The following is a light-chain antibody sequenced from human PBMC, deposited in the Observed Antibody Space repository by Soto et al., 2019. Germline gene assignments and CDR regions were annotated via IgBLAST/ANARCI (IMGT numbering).Light chain of an antibody. V-gene: IGKV3-15*01. Sequence: IVMTQSPATLSVSPGERATLSCRATQSVSSHLAWYQQRPGQAPRLLIYGASTRATGIPARFSGSGSGTEFTLTISSLQSEDVAVYYCQEYNHGPSWTFGQGTKVEVK. CDR1: QSVSSH. CDR3: QEYNHGPSWT. CDR2: GAS. J-gene: IGKJ1*01.